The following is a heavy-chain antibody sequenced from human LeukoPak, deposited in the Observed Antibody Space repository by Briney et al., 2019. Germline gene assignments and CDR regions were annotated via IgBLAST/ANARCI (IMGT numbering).Heavy chain of an antibody. J-gene: IGHJ4*02. CDR3: AITPLITMVRD. Sequence: GESLKISCKGSGYSFTSYWISWVRKMPGKGLEWMGRVDPSDSYTNYSPSFQGHVTISADKSIRTAYLQWSSPKASDTAMYYCAITPLITMVRDWGQGTLVTVSS. V-gene: IGHV5-10-1*01. D-gene: IGHD3-10*01. CDR2: VDPSDSYT. CDR1: GYSFTSYW.